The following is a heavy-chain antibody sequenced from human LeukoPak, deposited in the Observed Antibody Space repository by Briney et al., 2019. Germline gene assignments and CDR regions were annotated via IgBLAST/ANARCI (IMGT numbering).Heavy chain of an antibody. J-gene: IGHJ4*02. V-gene: IGHV3-30*02. Sequence: GGSLRLSCAASGFTFSSYGMYWLRQAPGEGLEWVAFIRYDGSNKYYADSVKGRFTISRDNSKNTLYLQMNSLRAEDTAVYYCAKDTTSAYGFDYWGQGTLVTVSS. CDR3: AKDTTSAYGFDY. CDR1: GFTFSSYG. CDR2: IRYDGSNK. D-gene: IGHD1-1*01.